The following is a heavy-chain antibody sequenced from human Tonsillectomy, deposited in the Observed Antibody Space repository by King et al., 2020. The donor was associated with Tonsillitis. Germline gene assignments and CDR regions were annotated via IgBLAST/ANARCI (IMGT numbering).Heavy chain of an antibody. CDR3: ARDSELWFGENDY. V-gene: IGHV1-2*02. D-gene: IGHD3-10*01. Sequence: QLLQSGAEVKKPGASVKVSCKASGYTFSCYYMHWVRQAPGQGLEWLVWFKPNSGGTNYDQKFQGRVTMTRDTSISTASMEMSRLRSDDTAVYYCARDSELWFGENDYWGQGTLVTVSS. J-gene: IGHJ4*02. CDR2: FKPNSGGT. CDR1: GYTFSCYY.